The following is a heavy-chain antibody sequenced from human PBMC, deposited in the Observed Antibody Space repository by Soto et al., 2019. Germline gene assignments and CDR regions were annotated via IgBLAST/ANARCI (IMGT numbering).Heavy chain of an antibody. CDR3: ARGADILTGYYLDY. Sequence: QVQLQQWGAGLLKPSETLSLTCAVYGGSFSGYYWSWIRQPPGKGLEWIGEINHSGSTNYNPSLKSRVTISVDTSKTQFSLKLSSVNAADTAVYYCARGADILTGYYLDYWGQGTLVTVSS. CDR2: INHSGST. D-gene: IGHD3-9*01. V-gene: IGHV4-34*01. CDR1: GGSFSGYY. J-gene: IGHJ4*02.